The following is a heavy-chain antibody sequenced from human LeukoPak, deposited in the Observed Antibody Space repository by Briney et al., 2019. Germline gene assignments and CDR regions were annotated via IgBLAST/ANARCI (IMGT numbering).Heavy chain of an antibody. CDR3: AREEVRRAVAGYFDN. Sequence: ASVKVSCEASGYTFTSYGISWVRQAPGQGLEWMGWISGYNGNTNYAQKLQGRVTMTTDTSTSTVYMELRSPRSDDTAVYYCAREEVRRAVAGYFDNWGQGTLVTVSS. V-gene: IGHV1-18*01. D-gene: IGHD6-19*01. CDR1: GYTFTSYG. CDR2: ISGYNGNT. J-gene: IGHJ4*02.